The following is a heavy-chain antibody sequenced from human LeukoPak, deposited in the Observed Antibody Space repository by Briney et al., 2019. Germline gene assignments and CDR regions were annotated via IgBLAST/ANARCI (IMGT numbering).Heavy chain of an antibody. CDR2: ISGSGGST. CDR3: AKDAVGAGYSGGWAFDY. D-gene: IGHD6-19*01. CDR1: GFTFSSYA. Sequence: GGSLRLSCAASGFTFSSYAMSWVRQAPGKGLEWVSAISGSGGSTYYADSVKGRFTISRDNSKNTLYLQMNSLRAEDTAVYYCAKDAVGAGYSGGWAFDYWGQGTLVTVSS. J-gene: IGHJ4*02. V-gene: IGHV3-23*01.